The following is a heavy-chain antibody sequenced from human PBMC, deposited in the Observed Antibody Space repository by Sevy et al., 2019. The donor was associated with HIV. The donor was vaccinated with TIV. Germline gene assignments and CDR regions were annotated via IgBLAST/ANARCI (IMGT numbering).Heavy chain of an antibody. CDR3: AREGDSWLPFDY. CDR2: ISGLNNYI. V-gene: IGHV3-21*01. D-gene: IGHD6-13*01. CDR1: AFTFSSYS. J-gene: IGHJ4*02. Sequence: GGSLRLSCAASAFTFSSYSTNWVRQAPGKGLEWVSSISGLNNYIYYADSVKGRFTISRDNAKNSLYLQMNSLRAEDTAVYYCAREGDSWLPFDYWGQGTLVTVSS.